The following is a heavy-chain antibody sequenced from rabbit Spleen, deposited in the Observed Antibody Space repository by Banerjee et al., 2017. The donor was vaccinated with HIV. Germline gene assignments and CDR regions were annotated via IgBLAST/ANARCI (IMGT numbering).Heavy chain of an antibody. D-gene: IGHD7-1*01. CDR1: GFDFSSYG. Sequence: QELVESGGGLVQPGESLKLSCKASGFDFSSYGVSWVRQAPGKGLEWIGYIDPIFGSTYYASWVNGRFTISRHNAQNTLYLQLNSLTAADTATYFCVRDQAGYAGYGPWYFNLWGQGTLVTVS. V-gene: IGHV1S7*01. CDR3: VRDQAGYAGYGPWYFNL. CDR2: IDPIFGST. J-gene: IGHJ4*01.